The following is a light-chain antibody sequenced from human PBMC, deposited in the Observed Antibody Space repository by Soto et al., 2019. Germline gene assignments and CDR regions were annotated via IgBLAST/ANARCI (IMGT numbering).Light chain of an antibody. Sequence: QSVLTQPASVSGSPGQSITISCSGTSSDVGSYDHVAWYQQFPGKTPKLTIYEVSNRPSGVSSRFSGSKSGNTASLTISGLQAEDEADYYCIAYTGSSTSYVFXTGTKVTVL. CDR3: IAYTGSSTSYV. V-gene: IGLV2-14*01. J-gene: IGLJ1*01. CDR2: EVS. CDR1: SSDVGSYDH.